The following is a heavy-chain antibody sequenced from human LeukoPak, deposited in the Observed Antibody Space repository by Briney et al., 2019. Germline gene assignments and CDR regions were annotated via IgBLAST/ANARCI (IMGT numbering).Heavy chain of an antibody. D-gene: IGHD4-17*01. CDR1: GYTFTGYY. J-gene: IGHJ4*02. V-gene: IGHV1-2*02. CDR2: LNPNSGGT. Sequence: GASVKVSCKASGYTFTGYYLHWVRLAPGQGLEWMGWLNPNSGGTNYAQDFQGRVTMTRDTSISTAYMELSRLTSDDTAVYHCARGDSYGDLDYWGQGTLVTVSS. CDR3: ARGDSYGDLDY.